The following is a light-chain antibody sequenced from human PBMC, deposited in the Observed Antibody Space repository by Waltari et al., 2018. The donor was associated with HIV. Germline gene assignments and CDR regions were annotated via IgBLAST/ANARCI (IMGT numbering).Light chain of an antibody. CDR3: QAWDSSTL. V-gene: IGLV3-1*01. CDR2: QDS. Sequence: SYELTQPPSVSVSPGQTASITCSGDKLGAKYACWYQQKQGQSPVLVIYQDSKRPSGIPERFSGSNSGNTATLTISGTQAMDEADYYCQAWDSSTLFGGGTKLTVL. CDR1: KLGAKY. J-gene: IGLJ2*01.